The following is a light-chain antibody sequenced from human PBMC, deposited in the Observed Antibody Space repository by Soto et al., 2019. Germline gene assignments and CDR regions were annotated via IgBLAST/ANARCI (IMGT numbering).Light chain of an antibody. CDR3: QQCNAYSGT. J-gene: IGKJ2*02. V-gene: IGKV1-5*01. CDR2: DAS. Sequence: DIQMTQSPSTLSASVGDRVTITCRASQSIGSWLAWYQQKPGKAPNLLIYDASTLESGVPSRFSGSRSGTEFTLTISSLQPDDIATYYCQQCNAYSGTFGQGTKVDIK. CDR1: QSIGSW.